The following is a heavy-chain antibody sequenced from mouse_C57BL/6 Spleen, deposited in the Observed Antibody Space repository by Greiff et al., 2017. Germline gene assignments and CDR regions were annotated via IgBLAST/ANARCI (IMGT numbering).Heavy chain of an antibody. CDR3: ARSGPPRAMDY. CDR1: GFNIKNTY. Sequence: VQLLQSVAELVRPGASVKLSCTASGFNIKNTYMHWVQQRPEQGLEWIGRIGPAYGNTKYAPKFQGKATITADTSSNTTYLQLSSLTSEDTAIYYCARSGPPRAMDYWGQGTSVTVSS. CDR2: IGPAYGNT. D-gene: IGHD3-2*02. V-gene: IGHV14-3*01. J-gene: IGHJ4*01.